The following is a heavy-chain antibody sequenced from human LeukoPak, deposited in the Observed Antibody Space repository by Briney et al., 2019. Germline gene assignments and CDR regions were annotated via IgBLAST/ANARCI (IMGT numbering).Heavy chain of an antibody. CDR3: ARPYFQWELRY. V-gene: IGHV1-2*02. D-gene: IGHD1-26*01. CDR2: INPNSGGT. Sequence: ASVKVSCKASGYTFSGYYIHWVRQAPGQGLEWMGWINPNSGGTNYAQKFQGRVTMTRDTSISTVYMEMSRLRYDDTAVYYCARPYFQWELRYWGPGTLVTVSS. CDR1: GYTFSGYY. J-gene: IGHJ4*02.